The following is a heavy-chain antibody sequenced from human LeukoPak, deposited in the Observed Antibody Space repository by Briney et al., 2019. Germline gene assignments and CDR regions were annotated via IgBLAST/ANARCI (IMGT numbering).Heavy chain of an antibody. CDR3: ARPHRYCSGGSCSKPPGY. Sequence: SETLSLTCAVYGGSFSGYYWSWIRQPPGKGLEWIGEINHSGSTNYNPSLKSRVTISVDTSKNQFSLKLSSVTAADTAVYYCARPHRYCSGGSCSKPPGYWGQGTLVTVSS. D-gene: IGHD2-15*01. CDR1: GGSFSGYY. V-gene: IGHV4-34*01. J-gene: IGHJ4*02. CDR2: INHSGST.